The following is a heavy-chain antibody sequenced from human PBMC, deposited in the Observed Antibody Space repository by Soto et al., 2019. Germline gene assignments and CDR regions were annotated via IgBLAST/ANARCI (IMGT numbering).Heavy chain of an antibody. CDR1: GYTFRSYA. D-gene: IGHD7-27*01. V-gene: IGHV1-3*01. J-gene: IGHJ4*02. Sequence: ASVKVSCKASGYTFRSYAMHWVCQAPGQRLEWMGWINAGYGNTKSSQKFQDRVTISRDTSASTAYMELTSPRSEDTAVYYCARDTGDGTFDFGSQRTLVTVSS. CDR2: INAGYGNT. CDR3: ARDTGDGTFDF.